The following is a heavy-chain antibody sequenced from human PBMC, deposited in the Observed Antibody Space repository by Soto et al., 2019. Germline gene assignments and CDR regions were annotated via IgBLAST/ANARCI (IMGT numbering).Heavy chain of an antibody. CDR3: PKAGSYY. CDR1: ECTCNKYA. D-gene: IGHD1-26*01. CDR2: ISGPGGRT. J-gene: IGHJ6*01. V-gene: IGHV3-23*01. Sequence: VGSPRLGCASPECTCNKYAMTCVRHTPGKGLEWVAGISGPGGRTYYADSVKGRFTISRDNSKNTLSLQMNGLRGEDTAVYYCPKAGSYY.